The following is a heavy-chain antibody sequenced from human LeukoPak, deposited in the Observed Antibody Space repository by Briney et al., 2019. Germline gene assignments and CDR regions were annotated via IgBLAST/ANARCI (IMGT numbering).Heavy chain of an antibody. CDR2: IIYSGGAT. V-gene: IGHV3-23*01. D-gene: IGHD3-22*01. J-gene: IGHJ4*02. CDR1: GFTFSRSA. Sequence: GGSLRLSCAASGFTFSRSAMTWVRQAPGTGLEFVASIIYSGGATYYADSVKGRFTISRDNSKNTLYLQMNSLRAEDTALYYCAKDGLYYDGSEHVYYFDSWGQGTLVTVSS. CDR3: AKDGLYYDGSEHVYYFDS.